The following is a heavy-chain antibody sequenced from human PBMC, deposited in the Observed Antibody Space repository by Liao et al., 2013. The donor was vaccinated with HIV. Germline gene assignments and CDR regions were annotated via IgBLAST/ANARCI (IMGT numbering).Heavy chain of an antibody. V-gene: IGHV4-4*07. J-gene: IGHJ4*02. CDR2: IYFSGNT. D-gene: IGHD3-10*01. Sequence: QVQLQQWGTGLLKPSETLSLTCTVSGGSINSNYWSWIRRPAGKGLEWIGRIYFSGNTDYSPSLKSRVTISLDTSKSQFSLNLNSVTAADTAVYYCARGFWGSGLDSWGQGTLVTVSS. CDR3: ARGFWGSGLDS. CDR1: GGSINSNY.